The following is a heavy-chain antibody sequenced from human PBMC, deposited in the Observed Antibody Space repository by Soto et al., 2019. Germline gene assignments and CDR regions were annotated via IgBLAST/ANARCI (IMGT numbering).Heavy chain of an antibody. J-gene: IGHJ3*02. Sequence: SETLSFTCTVSGGSVSSGSYYWSWIRQPPGKGLEWIGYIYYSGSTNYNPSLKSRVTISVDTSKNQFSLKLSSVTAADTAVYYCARRAYYDSSGYYAFDIWGQGTMVTVSS. D-gene: IGHD3-22*01. CDR2: IYYSGST. CDR1: GGSVSSGSYY. V-gene: IGHV4-61*01. CDR3: ARRAYYDSSGYYAFDI.